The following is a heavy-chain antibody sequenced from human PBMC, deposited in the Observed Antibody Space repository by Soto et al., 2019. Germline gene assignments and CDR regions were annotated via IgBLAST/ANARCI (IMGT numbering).Heavy chain of an antibody. Sequence: SLRLSCAASGFTFSSYAMSWVRQAPGKGLEWVSAISGSGGSTYYADSVKGRFTISRDNSKNTLYLQMNSLRAEDTAVYYCAKDDYYGSGSYSSPMDVWGKGTTVTVSS. V-gene: IGHV3-23*01. CDR2: ISGSGGST. CDR3: AKDDYYGSGSYSSPMDV. J-gene: IGHJ6*04. CDR1: GFTFSSYA. D-gene: IGHD3-10*01.